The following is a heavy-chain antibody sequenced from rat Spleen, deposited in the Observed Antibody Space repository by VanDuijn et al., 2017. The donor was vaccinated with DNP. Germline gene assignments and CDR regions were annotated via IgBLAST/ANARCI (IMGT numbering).Heavy chain of an antibody. Sequence: EVQLVVSGGGVVQPGRSLKLSCVGSGFTFSYYNMAWVRQAPKKGLEWVASIIYDVGRTHYRDAVKGRFTISRDNAKSTLYLQMDSLRSEDTATYYCATPGGTLAYWGQGTLVTVSS. J-gene: IGHJ3*01. CDR3: ATPGGTLAY. D-gene: IGHD1-4*01. CDR1: GFTFSYYN. CDR2: IIYDVGRT. V-gene: IGHV5S10*01.